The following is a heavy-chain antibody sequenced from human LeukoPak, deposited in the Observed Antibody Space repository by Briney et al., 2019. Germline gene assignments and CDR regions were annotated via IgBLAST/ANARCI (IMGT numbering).Heavy chain of an antibody. CDR3: AKVSGYGDYEGNYYFDY. D-gene: IGHD4-17*01. J-gene: IGHJ4*02. CDR1: GFTFSSYA. CDR2: ISGSGGST. V-gene: IGHV3-23*01. Sequence: HPGGSLRLSCAASGFTFSSYAMSWVRQAPGKGLEWVSAISGSGGSTYYADSVKGRFTISRDNSKNTLYLQMNSLRAEDTAVYYCAKVSGYGDYEGNYYFDYWGQGTLVTVSS.